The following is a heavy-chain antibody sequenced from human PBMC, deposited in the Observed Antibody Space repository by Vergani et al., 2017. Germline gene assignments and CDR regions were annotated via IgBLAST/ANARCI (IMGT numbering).Heavy chain of an antibody. V-gene: IGHV4-61*02. Sequence: QVQLQESGPGLVKPSQTLSLTCTVSGGSISSGSYYWSWIRQPAGKGLEWIGRIYTSGSTNYNPSLKSRVTMSVDTSKNPFSLKLSSVTAADTAVYYCARDGGLWFGELGWFDPWGQGTLVTVSS. CDR1: GGSISSGSYY. CDR2: IYTSGST. CDR3: ARDGGLWFGELGWFDP. D-gene: IGHD3-10*01. J-gene: IGHJ5*02.